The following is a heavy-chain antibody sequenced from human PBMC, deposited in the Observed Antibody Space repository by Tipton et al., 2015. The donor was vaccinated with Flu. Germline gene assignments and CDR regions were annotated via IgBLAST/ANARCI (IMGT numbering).Heavy chain of an antibody. CDR1: GDSIGSGYY. D-gene: IGHD3-10*01. J-gene: IGHJ4*02. V-gene: IGHV4-38-2*01. Sequence: TLSLTCSVSGDSIGSGYYWGWIRQPPGKGLEWVGNSRHDGSTSYSPSLKSRVTISVDTSKNHFSLKLTSVTAADTAVYYCATTTYYYGSGTHDYWGQGTLVTVSS. CDR3: ATTTYYYGSGTHDY. CDR2: SRHDGST.